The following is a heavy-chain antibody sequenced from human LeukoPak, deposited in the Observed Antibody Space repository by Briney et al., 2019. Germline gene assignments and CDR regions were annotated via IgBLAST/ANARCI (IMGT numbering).Heavy chain of an antibody. CDR1: GFIFSGYW. Sequence: GGSLRLSCAASGFIFSGYWMNWVRQAPGKGLEWVANINRDGTEKYSADSVKGRFTISRDNAKNSLYLQMNSLRAEDTALYYCAREGGISHGAFDIWGQGTMVTVSS. V-gene: IGHV3-7*03. J-gene: IGHJ3*02. CDR3: AREGGISHGAFDI. CDR2: INRDGTEK. D-gene: IGHD1-14*01.